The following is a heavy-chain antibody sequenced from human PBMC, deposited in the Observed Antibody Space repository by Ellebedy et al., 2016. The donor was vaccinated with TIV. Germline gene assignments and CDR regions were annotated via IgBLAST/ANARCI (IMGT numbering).Heavy chain of an antibody. V-gene: IGHV4-34*01. J-gene: IGHJ4*02. D-gene: IGHD1-26*01. Sequence: SETLSLTXAVYGGSFSGYYWSWIRQPPGKGLEWIGEINHSGSTNYNPSLKSRVTISVDTSKNQFSLKLSSVTAADTAVYYCARARNSGSYYDYWGQGTLVTVSS. CDR1: GGSFSGYY. CDR2: INHSGST. CDR3: ARARNSGSYYDY.